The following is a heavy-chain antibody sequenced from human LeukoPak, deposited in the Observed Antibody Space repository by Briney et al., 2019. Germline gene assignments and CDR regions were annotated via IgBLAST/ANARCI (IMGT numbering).Heavy chain of an antibody. D-gene: IGHD6-19*01. CDR2: IYYSGST. J-gene: IGHJ3*02. Sequence: SETLSLTCTVSGGSISSSSYYWGWIRQPPGKGLEWIGSIYYSGSTYYNPSLKSRVTISVDTSKNQFSLKLSSVTAADTAVYYCARHPGCYAAFDIWGQGTMVTVSS. CDR3: ARHPGCYAAFDI. V-gene: IGHV4-39*01. CDR1: GGSISSSSYY.